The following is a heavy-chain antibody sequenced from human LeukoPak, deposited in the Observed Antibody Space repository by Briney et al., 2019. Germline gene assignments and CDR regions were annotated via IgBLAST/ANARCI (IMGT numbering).Heavy chain of an antibody. V-gene: IGHV3-23*01. D-gene: IGHD5-18*01. CDR1: GFTFSSYA. CDR2: ISGSGGST. CDR3: AKVGIQLYYFDY. J-gene: IGHJ4*02. Sequence: GGSLRLSCAASGFTFSSYAMSWVRQAPGKGLEWASAISGSGGSTYYADSVKGRFTISRDNSKNTLYLQMNSLRAEDTAVYYCAKVGIQLYYFDYWGQGTLVTVSS.